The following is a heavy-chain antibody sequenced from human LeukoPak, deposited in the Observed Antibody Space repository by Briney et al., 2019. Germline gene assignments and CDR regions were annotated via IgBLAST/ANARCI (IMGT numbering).Heavy chain of an antibody. CDR3: ARGLGYCSSTSCRREYFQH. J-gene: IGHJ1*01. V-gene: IGHV4-34*01. CDR2: INHSGST. Sequence: PSETLSLTCAVYGGSFSGYYWSWIRQPPGKGLEWIGKINHSGSTNYNPSLKSRVTISVDTSKNQFSLKLSSVTAADTAVYYCARGLGYCSSTSCRREYFQHWGQGTLVTVSS. D-gene: IGHD2-2*01. CDR1: GGSFSGYY.